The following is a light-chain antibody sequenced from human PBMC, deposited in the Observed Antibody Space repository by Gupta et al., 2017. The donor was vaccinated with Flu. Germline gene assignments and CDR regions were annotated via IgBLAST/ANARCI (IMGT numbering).Light chain of an antibody. CDR2: EGS. Sequence: DVVMTQSPLSLPVTLGQPASISCKSSQSLVYRDGNTYLNWFQQRPGQSPRRIIYEGSNLDSGDTDRFSGSGEFNDFTLKSSVGEDEAGGGYYVMEGKHPWTFGQGTKMEIK. V-gene: IGKV2-30*01. CDR3: MEGKHPWT. CDR1: QSLVYRDGNTY. J-gene: IGKJ2*02.